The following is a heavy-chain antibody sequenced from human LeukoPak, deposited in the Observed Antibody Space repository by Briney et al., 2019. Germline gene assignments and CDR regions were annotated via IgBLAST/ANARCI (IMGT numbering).Heavy chain of an antibody. CDR3: ARGTRYCSSTSCYRGENWFDP. J-gene: IGHJ5*02. CDR2: MNPNSGNT. V-gene: IGHV1-8*01. D-gene: IGHD2-2*02. Sequence: ASAKVSCKASGYTFTIYDINWVRQATGQGLEWMGWMNPNSGNTGYTQKFQGRVTMTRNTSISTAYMELGSLRSEDTAVYYCARGTRYCSSTSCYRGENWFDPWGQGTLVTVSS. CDR1: GYTFTIYD.